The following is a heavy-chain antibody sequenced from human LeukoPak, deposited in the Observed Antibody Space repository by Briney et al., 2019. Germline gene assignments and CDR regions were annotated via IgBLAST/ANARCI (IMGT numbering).Heavy chain of an antibody. V-gene: IGHV4-4*02. D-gene: IGHD6-6*01. CDR1: GGSISSSNW. J-gene: IGHJ4*02. CDR2: IYHSGST. Sequence: SETLSLTCAVSGGSISSSNWWSWVRPPPGKGLEWIGEIYHSGSTNYNPSLKSRVTISVDKSKNQFSLKLSSVTAADTAVYYCARNIAARPGSLYYFDYWGQGTLVTVSS. CDR3: ARNIAARPGSLYYFDY.